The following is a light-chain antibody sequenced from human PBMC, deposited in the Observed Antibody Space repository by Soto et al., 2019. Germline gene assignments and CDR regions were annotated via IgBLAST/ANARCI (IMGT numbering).Light chain of an antibody. CDR3: SSYTSISSLGGV. CDR2: EVT. CDR1: SNDVGAYNK. Sequence: QSALTQPASVSGSPGQSITISCTGTSNDVGAYNKVCWYQQYPGKVPKLLIYEVTNRPSGISSRFSGSKSGNTASLTISGLRAEDEGEYYCSSYTSISSLGGVFGGGTKLTVL. J-gene: IGLJ3*02. V-gene: IGLV2-14*01.